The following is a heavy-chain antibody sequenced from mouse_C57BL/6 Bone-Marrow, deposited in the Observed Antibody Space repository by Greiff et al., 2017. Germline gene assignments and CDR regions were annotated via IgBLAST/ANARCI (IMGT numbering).Heavy chain of an antibody. Sequence: EVMLVESGGGLVQPGGSLSLSCAASGFTFTDYYMSWVRQPPGKALEWLGFIRNKANGYTTEYSASVKGRFTISRDNSQSILYLQMKALRAEDSANYYCARCYCGSSYWYFDVWGTGTTVTVSS. CDR1: GFTFTDYY. J-gene: IGHJ1*03. CDR3: ARCYCGSSYWYFDV. CDR2: IRNKANGYTT. V-gene: IGHV7-3*01. D-gene: IGHD1-1*01.